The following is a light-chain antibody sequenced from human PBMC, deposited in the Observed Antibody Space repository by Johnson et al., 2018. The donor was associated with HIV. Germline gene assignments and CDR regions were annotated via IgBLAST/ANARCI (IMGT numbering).Light chain of an antibody. CDR1: SSNIGNNY. CDR3: GTWDSSLSAS. V-gene: IGLV1-51*02. Sequence: QSVLTQSPSVSAAPGQKVTISCSGSSSNIGNNYVSWYQQLPGTAPKLLIYENTKRPSGIPDRFSGSKSGTSATLGITVLQTGDEADYYCGTWDSSLSASFGTGTKVTVL. CDR2: ENT. J-gene: IGLJ1*01.